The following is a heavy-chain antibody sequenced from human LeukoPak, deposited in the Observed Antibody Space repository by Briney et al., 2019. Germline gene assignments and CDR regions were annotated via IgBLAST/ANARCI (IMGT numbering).Heavy chain of an antibody. V-gene: IGHV5-51*01. D-gene: IGHD3-9*01. Sequence: GESLKISCKGSGYRFTSYWIGWVRQMPGKGLEWMGIIYPGDSDTRYSPSFQGQVTISADKSISTAYLQWSSLKASDTAMYYCARTVLRYFDWPPAGGFDYWGQGTLVTVSS. CDR1: GYRFTSYW. J-gene: IGHJ4*02. CDR2: IYPGDSDT. CDR3: ARTVLRYFDWPPAGGFDY.